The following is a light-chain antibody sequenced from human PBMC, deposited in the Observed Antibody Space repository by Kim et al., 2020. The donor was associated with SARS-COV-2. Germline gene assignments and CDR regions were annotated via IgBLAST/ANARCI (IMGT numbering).Light chain of an antibody. Sequence: QSVLTQPPSVSGAPGQRVTISCTGSSSNIGAGYDVHWYQQLPGTAPNLLIYNNNLRPSGVPDRFSGSKSGTSASLAITGLQAEDEADYYCQSYDSGLSGSVFGGGTKLTVL. V-gene: IGLV1-40*01. J-gene: IGLJ2*01. CDR2: NNN. CDR1: SSNIGAGYD. CDR3: QSYDSGLSGSV.